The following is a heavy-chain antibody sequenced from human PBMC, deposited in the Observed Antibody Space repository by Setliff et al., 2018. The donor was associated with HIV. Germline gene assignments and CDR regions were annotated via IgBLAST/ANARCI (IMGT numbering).Heavy chain of an antibody. CDR2: IYTSGSV. V-gene: IGHV4-4*09. CDR3: ARSPRIGVAGEFEY. J-gene: IGHJ4*02. Sequence: SETLSLTCTVSGGSISGYYWSWIRQPPGKGLEWIGYIYTSGSVNYNPSLNSRVTISVDTSKNQFSLKVNSVTAADTAVYCCARSPRIGVAGEFEYWGQGTLVTVS. CDR1: GGSISGYY. D-gene: IGHD6-19*01.